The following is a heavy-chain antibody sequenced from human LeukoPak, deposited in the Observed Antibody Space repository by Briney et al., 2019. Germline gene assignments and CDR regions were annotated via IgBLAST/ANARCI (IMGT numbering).Heavy chain of an antibody. CDR2: ISYDGSNK. Sequence: GGSLRLSCGASGFTFSSYGMHWVRQAPGKGLEWVAVISYDGSNKYYADSVKGRFTISRDNSKNTLYLQMNSLRAEDTAVYYCAKVLRFLEWSLPLYGMDVWGQGTTVTVSS. V-gene: IGHV3-30*18. D-gene: IGHD3-3*01. CDR3: AKVLRFLEWSLPLYGMDV. J-gene: IGHJ6*02. CDR1: GFTFSSYG.